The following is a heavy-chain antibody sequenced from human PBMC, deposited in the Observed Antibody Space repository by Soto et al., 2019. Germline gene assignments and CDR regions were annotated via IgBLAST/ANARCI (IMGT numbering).Heavy chain of an antibody. CDR1: GFTFSNYW. CDR3: TTGLVEYSSSWYDY. J-gene: IGHJ4*02. Sequence: GGSLRLSCAASGFTFSNYWMHWVRQAPGKGLVWVSRINSDASSTNYAGSVKGRFTISRDNSKNTLYLQMNSLGAEDTAVYYCTTGLVEYSSSWYDYWGQGTLVTVSS. CDR2: INSDASST. D-gene: IGHD6-13*01. V-gene: IGHV3-74*01.